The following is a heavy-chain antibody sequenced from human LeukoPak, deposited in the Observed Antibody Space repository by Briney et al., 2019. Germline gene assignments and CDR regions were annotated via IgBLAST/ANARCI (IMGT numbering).Heavy chain of an antibody. V-gene: IGHV3-7*02. D-gene: IGHD1-20*01. CDR3: AKAELYITADGASYSYS. CDR1: GLAFSRYW. Sequence: GGSLRLSCAASGLAFSRYWIQWVRQAPGKGLEWVANIKQDGSEKYYVDSVKGRFTISRDNAKNSLYLQMNSLSAEDTAVYYCAKAELYITADGASYSYSWGEGNLGTVSS. J-gene: IGHJ4*02. CDR2: IKQDGSEK.